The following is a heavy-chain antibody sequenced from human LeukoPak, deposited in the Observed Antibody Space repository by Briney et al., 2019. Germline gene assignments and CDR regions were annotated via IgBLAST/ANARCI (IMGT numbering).Heavy chain of an antibody. V-gene: IGHV5-51*04. CDR1: GYSFTSYW. Sequence: EPLKISCMGSGYSFTSYWIGWVRHMPGKGLEWIGIIYSDDSDTRYSPSFQGRVTLSHDKPISTAYLQWSSLKASDTAMYYCARIQDVDTAMDYWGQGTLVTVSS. D-gene: IGHD5-18*01. CDR2: IYSDDSDT. CDR3: ARIQDVDTAMDY. J-gene: IGHJ4*02.